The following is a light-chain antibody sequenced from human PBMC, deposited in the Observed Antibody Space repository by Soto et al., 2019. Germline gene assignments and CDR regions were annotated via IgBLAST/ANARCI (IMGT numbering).Light chain of an antibody. J-gene: IGLJ3*02. CDR3: QSYDSTLSGWV. CDR2: GNN. CDR1: SSNIGTGYD. Sequence: QSVLTQPPSVSGAPGQRITISCTATSSNIGTGYDVHWYQQLPGTAPKLIIYGNNNRPSGVPDRFSGSKSDTSASLAIAGLQAEDEADYYCQSYDSTLSGWVFGGGTKVTVL. V-gene: IGLV1-40*01.